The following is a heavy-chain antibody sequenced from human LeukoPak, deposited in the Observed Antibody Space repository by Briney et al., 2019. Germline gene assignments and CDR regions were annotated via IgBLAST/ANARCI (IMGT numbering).Heavy chain of an antibody. Sequence: ASVKVSCKAFGYTFTNYHIHWVRQAPGQGLEWVGIINPSGGRPTYAQKVQGRITVTRDTSTSTVYMELSSLRSEDTAVYYCARGFDDSSGYYYGRFYFDYWGQGTLVTVSS. CDR3: ARGFDDSSGYYYGRFYFDY. CDR2: INPSGGRP. V-gene: IGHV1-46*01. J-gene: IGHJ4*02. D-gene: IGHD3-22*01. CDR1: GYTFTNYH.